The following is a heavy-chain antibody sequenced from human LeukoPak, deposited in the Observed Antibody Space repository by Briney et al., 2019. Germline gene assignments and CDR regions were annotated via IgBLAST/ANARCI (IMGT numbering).Heavy chain of an antibody. CDR3: ARGDIRFADIVVVPAAYDY. V-gene: IGHV4-34*01. CDR1: GGSFSGYY. Sequence: SETLSLTCAVYGGSFSGYYWSWIRQPPGKGREWIGEINHSGSTNYNPSLKSRVTISVDTSNNQFSLKLSSVTAADTAVYYCARGDIRFADIVVVPAAYDYWGQGTLVTVSS. D-gene: IGHD2-2*01. J-gene: IGHJ4*02. CDR2: INHSGST.